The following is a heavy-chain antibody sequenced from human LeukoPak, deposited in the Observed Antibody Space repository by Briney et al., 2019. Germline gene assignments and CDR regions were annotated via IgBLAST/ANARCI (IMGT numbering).Heavy chain of an antibody. CDR2: ISGNGRST. CDR3: TRDIDRLRGDAFDF. J-gene: IGHJ3*01. V-gene: IGHV3-64*01. CDR1: GFTFSTYA. D-gene: IGHD2-15*01. Sequence: PGGSLRLSCTASGFTFSTYATHWVRQAPGKGLEYVSGISGNGRSTFYGSSVKGRFTVSRDNSKDTLYLQMGSLRVEDMAVYYCTRDIDRLRGDAFDFWGQGTMVTVSS.